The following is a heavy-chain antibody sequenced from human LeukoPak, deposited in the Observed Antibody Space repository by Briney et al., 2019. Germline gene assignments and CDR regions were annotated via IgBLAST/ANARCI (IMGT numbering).Heavy chain of an antibody. D-gene: IGHD5-12*01. CDR1: GFTFSSYC. CDR2: ISNDGSNK. J-gene: IGHJ4*02. Sequence: PGGSLRLSCAASGFTFSSYCMQWFRRAPDKGLEWVAAISNDGSNKYYADSVKGRFTVSRDNSKNPLYLQMNSLRAEETAVYYCAKVDIVATIDAGRLVDYWGQGTLVTVSS. V-gene: IGHV3-30*18. CDR3: AKVDIVATIDAGRLVDY.